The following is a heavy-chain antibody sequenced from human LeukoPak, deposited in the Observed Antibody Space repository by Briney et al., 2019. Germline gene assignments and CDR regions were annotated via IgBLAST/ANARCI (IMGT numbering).Heavy chain of an antibody. CDR1: GGAISSYY. Sequence: KPSETLSLTCTVSGGAISSYYWSWIRQPPGKGLEWIGYIYYSGITRYYPSLKSRVTISLDTSKNQFSLKLSSVTAADTAVYYCARDRGSSPDYFDYWGQGTLVTVSS. CDR2: IYYSGIT. V-gene: IGHV4-59*01. D-gene: IGHD6-6*01. CDR3: ARDRGSSPDYFDY. J-gene: IGHJ4*02.